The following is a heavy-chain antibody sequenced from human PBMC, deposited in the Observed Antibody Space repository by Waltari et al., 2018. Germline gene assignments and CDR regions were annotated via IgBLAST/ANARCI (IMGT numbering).Heavy chain of an antibody. V-gene: IGHV4-34*01. Sequence: QVQLQQWGAGLLKPSETLSLTCAVYGGSFSGYYWSWIRQPPGKGLEWIGEINHSGSTNYNPSLKSRVTISVDTSKNQFSLKLSSVTAADTAVYYCARLKYGSSWYSWRSAFDIWGQGTMVTVSS. D-gene: IGHD6-13*01. J-gene: IGHJ3*02. CDR2: INHSGST. CDR1: GGSFSGYY. CDR3: ARLKYGSSWYSWRSAFDI.